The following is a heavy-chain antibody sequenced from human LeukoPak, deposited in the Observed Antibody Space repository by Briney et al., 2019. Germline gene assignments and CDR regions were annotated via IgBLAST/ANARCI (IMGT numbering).Heavy chain of an antibody. CDR1: GYTFTGYY. V-gene: IGHV1-2*02. J-gene: IGHJ4*02. CDR2: INPNSGGT. Sequence: ASVKVSCKASGYTFTGYYMHWVRQAPGQGLEWMGWINPNSGGTNYAQKFQGRVTMTRDTSISTAYMELSRLRSDDTAVYYCAREVRDGYNARLYDYWGQGTLVTVSS. D-gene: IGHD5-24*01. CDR3: AREVRDGYNARLYDY.